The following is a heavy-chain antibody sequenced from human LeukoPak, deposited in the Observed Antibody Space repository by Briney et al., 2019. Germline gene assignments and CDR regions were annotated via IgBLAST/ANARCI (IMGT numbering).Heavy chain of an antibody. CDR2: IIPILGIA. D-gene: IGHD2-21*01. V-gene: IGHV1-69*04. CDR3: ARDYCGGDCYYFEYFDY. J-gene: IGHJ4*02. CDR1: GGTFSSYT. Sequence: VKVSCKASGGTFSSYTISWVRQAPGQGLEWMGRIIPILGIANYAQKFQGRVAITADKSTSTAYMELSSLRSEDTAVYYCARDYCGGDCYYFEYFDYWGQGTLVTVPP.